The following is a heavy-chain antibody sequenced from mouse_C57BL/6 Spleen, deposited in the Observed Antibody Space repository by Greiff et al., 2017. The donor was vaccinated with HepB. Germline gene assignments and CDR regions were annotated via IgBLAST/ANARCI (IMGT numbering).Heavy chain of an antibody. CDR2: IRNKANGYTT. V-gene: IGHV7-3*01. Sequence: EVKVEESGGGLVQPGGSLSLSCAASGFTFTDYYMSWVRQPPGKALEWLGFIRNKANGYTTEYSASVKGRFTISRDNSQSILYLQMNALRAEDSATYYWARFITTVVPFAYWGQGTLVTVSA. D-gene: IGHD1-1*01. J-gene: IGHJ3*01. CDR1: GFTFTDYY. CDR3: ARFITTVVPFAY.